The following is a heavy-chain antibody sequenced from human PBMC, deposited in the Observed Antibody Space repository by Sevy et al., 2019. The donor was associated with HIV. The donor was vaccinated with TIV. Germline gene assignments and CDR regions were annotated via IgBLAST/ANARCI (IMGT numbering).Heavy chain of an antibody. J-gene: IGHJ4*02. D-gene: IGHD3-3*01. CDR1: GGTFSSYA. CDR3: ARVRFLERSFDY. V-gene: IGHV1-69*06. CDR2: IIPIFGTA. Sequence: ASVKVSCKASGGTFSSYAISWVRQAPGQGLEWMGGIIPIFGTANYAQKFQGRVTITADKSTSTAYMELSSLRSEDTAVYYCARVRFLERSFDYWGQGTLVTVSS.